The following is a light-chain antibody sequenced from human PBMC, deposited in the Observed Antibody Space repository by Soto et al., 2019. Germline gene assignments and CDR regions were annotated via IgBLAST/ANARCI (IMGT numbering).Light chain of an antibody. V-gene: IGLV2-23*02. J-gene: IGLJ2*01. CDR3: CSFAGGATFV. Sequence: QSALTQPASVSGSPGQSITISCTGNTNDIGGYNLVSWYQQHPGKAPKLMIYEANKRPSGVSDRFSGSKSGNTASLTISPLQAEDEADYSCCSFAGGATFVFGGGTKLTVL. CDR2: EAN. CDR1: TNDIGGYNL.